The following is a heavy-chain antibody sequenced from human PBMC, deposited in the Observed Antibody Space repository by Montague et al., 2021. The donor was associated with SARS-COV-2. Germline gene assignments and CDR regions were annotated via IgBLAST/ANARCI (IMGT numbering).Heavy chain of an antibody. Sequence: SETLSLTCTVSGGSISSYYWSWIRQPPGKGLEWIGYIYYSGSTNYNPSXXSQVTISVDTSKNQFSLKLSSVTAADTAVYYCARYHYDFWSGYYSHYYFDYWGQGTLVTVSS. D-gene: IGHD3-3*01. J-gene: IGHJ4*02. CDR1: GGSISSYY. CDR2: IYYSGST. CDR3: ARYHYDFWSGYYSHYYFDY. V-gene: IGHV4-59*01.